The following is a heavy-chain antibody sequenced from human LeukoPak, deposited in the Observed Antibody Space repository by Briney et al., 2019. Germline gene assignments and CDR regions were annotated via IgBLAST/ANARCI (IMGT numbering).Heavy chain of an antibody. J-gene: IGHJ4*02. Sequence: PGGSLRLSCAASGFTFSSYWMNWVRQAPGKGLEWVSSISSSSSYIYYADSVKGRFTISRDNAKNSLYLQMNSLRAEDTAVYYCARIQRGDFWSGYYIGDFDYWGQGTLVTVSS. V-gene: IGHV3-21*01. CDR1: GFTFSSYW. CDR2: ISSSSSYI. CDR3: ARIQRGDFWSGYYIGDFDY. D-gene: IGHD3-3*01.